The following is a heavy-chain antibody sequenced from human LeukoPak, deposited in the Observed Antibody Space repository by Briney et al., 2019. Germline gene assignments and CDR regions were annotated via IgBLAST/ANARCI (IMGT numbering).Heavy chain of an antibody. CDR2: TSGSGRSI. CDR3: ARPAPYDSSSFDY. J-gene: IGHJ4*02. V-gene: IGHV3-23*01. D-gene: IGHD3-22*01. Sequence: PGGSLRLSCAASGFTFSSYAMSWVRQAPGKGLEWVSGTSGSGRSIHYADSVKGRFTISRDNAKNSLYLQMNSLRAEDTALYYCARPAPYDSSSFDYWGQGTLVTVSS. CDR1: GFTFSSYA.